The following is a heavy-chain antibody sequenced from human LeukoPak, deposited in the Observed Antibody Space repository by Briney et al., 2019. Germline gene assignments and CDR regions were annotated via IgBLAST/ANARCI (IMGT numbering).Heavy chain of an antibody. Sequence: GGSLRLSCAASGFTFSSYWMSWVRQAPGKGLEWVANIKQDGSEKYYVDSVKGRFTISRDNAKNSLYLQMNSLRAEDTAVYYRARESRVGSSWYDYYFDYWGQGTLVTVSS. D-gene: IGHD6-13*01. CDR3: ARESRVGSSWYDYYFDY. V-gene: IGHV3-7*01. CDR2: IKQDGSEK. CDR1: GFTFSSYW. J-gene: IGHJ4*02.